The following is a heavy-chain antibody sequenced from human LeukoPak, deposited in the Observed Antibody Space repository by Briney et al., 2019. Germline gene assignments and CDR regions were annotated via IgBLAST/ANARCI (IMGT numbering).Heavy chain of an antibody. CDR3: SRCGYSAGWSCDH. CDR1: GGTFSSYA. D-gene: IGHD5-18*01. J-gene: IGHJ5*02. Sequence: ASVKVSCKASGGTFSSYAISWVRQAPGQGLEWMGWINTGNGITKYSQKFQGRVTVTRDTSASTAYVELSSLSTEDTAVYYCSRCGYSAGWSCDHWGQGTLVTVSS. V-gene: IGHV1-3*04. CDR2: INTGNGIT.